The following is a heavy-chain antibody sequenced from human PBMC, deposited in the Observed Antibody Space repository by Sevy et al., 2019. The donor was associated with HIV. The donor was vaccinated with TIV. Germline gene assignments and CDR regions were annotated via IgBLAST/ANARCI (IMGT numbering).Heavy chain of an antibody. CDR2: ISYDGSNK. D-gene: IGHD6-19*01. V-gene: IGHV3-30-3*01. Sequence: GGSLRLSCAASGFTFSSYAMHWVRQAPGKGLEWVAVISYDGSNKYYADSVKGRFTISRDNSKNTLYLQMNSLRAEDTAVYYCARDGALAGTFDYRGQGTLVTVSS. J-gene: IGHJ4*02. CDR1: GFTFSSYA. CDR3: ARDGALAGTFDY.